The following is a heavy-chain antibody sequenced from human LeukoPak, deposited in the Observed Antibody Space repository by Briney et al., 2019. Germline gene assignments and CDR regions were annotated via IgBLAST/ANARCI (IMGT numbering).Heavy chain of an antibody. J-gene: IGHJ4*02. CDR1: GYSISSGYY. D-gene: IGHD3-22*01. Sequence: SETLSLTCTVSGYSISSGYYWGWIRQPPGKGLEWIGSIYHSGSTYYNPSLKSRVTISVDTSKNQFSLKLSSVTAADTAVYYCARETTMRGGDYWGQRTLVTVSS. V-gene: IGHV4-38-2*02. CDR2: IYHSGST. CDR3: ARETTMRGGDY.